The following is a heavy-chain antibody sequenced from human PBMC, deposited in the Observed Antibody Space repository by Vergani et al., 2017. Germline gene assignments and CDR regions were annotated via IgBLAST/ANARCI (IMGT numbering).Heavy chain of an antibody. D-gene: IGHD3-9*01. Sequence: QVQLQQWGAGLLKPSETLSLTCAVYGGSFSGYYWSWIRQPPGKGLEWIGEINHSGSTNYNPSLKSRVTISVDTSKNQFSLKLSSVTAAATAVYYCARGQDYDILTGYYDAFDIWGQGTMVTVSS. J-gene: IGHJ3*02. CDR2: INHSGST. CDR3: ARGQDYDILTGYYDAFDI. V-gene: IGHV4-34*01. CDR1: GGSFSGYY.